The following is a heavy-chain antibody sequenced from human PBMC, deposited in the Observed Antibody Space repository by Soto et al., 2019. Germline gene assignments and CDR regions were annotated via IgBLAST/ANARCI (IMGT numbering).Heavy chain of an antibody. Sequence: GGSLRLSCAASGFTFSSYAMSWVRQAPGKGLEWVSAISGSGGSTYYADSVKGRFTISRDNSKNTLYLQMNSLRAEDTAVYYCAKGVGYSSSNLGRFFDYWGQGTLVTVSS. CDR2: ISGSGGST. J-gene: IGHJ4*02. CDR1: GFTFSSYA. D-gene: IGHD6-6*01. CDR3: AKGVGYSSSNLGRFFDY. V-gene: IGHV3-23*01.